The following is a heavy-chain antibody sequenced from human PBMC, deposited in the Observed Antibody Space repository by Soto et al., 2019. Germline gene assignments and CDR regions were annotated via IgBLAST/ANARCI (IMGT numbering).Heavy chain of an antibody. V-gene: IGHV3-48*02. Sequence: TGGSMILSCAASGFTFGSYSMNWVRQDPGKGLEWVSYISSSSSTIYYADSVKGRFTISRDNAKNSLYLQMNSLRDEDTAVYYCARVPYDFWSGSPFDYWGQGTLVTSPQ. CDR3: ARVPYDFWSGSPFDY. D-gene: IGHD3-3*01. CDR2: ISSSSSTI. J-gene: IGHJ4*02. CDR1: GFTFGSYS.